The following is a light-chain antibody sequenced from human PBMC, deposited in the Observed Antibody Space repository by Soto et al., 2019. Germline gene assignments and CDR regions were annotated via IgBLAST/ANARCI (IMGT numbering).Light chain of an antibody. J-gene: IGKJ1*01. CDR1: QYVGTR. CDR2: YTS. V-gene: IGKV3-11*01. Sequence: IVLTQSPATLSSSPWETATLSCRASQYVGTRLAWYQHKPGQAPRLLIYYTSNRATGIPARFSGSGSGTDFTLTINSLAPEDFAIYYCHQRQSWPRTFGQGTKVDIK. CDR3: HQRQSWPRT.